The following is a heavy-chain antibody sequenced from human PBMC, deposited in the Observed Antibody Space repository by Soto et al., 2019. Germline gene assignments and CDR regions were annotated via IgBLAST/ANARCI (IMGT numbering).Heavy chain of an antibody. D-gene: IGHD3-22*01. CDR3: ARVVITSFYFDY. V-gene: IGHV4-61*01. CDR1: GGSVSSGSYY. Sequence: SETLSLTCTVSGGSVSSGSYYWSWIRQPPGKGLEWIGYIYYSGSTNYNPSLKSRVTISVDTSKNQFSLKLSSVTAADTAVYYCARVVITSFYFDYWGQGTLVTVSS. CDR2: IYYSGST. J-gene: IGHJ4*02.